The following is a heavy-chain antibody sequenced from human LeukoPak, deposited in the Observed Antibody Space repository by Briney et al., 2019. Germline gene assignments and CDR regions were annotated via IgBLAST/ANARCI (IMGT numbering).Heavy chain of an antibody. Sequence: GGSLRLSCAASGFTFSSYAMSWVRQAPGKGLEWVSAISGSGGSTYYADSVKGRFTIFRDNSKSTLYLQMNSLRAEDTAVYYCAKAHYDYYDSSGYLYWGQGTLVTVSS. J-gene: IGHJ4*02. CDR1: GFTFSSYA. CDR2: ISGSGGST. V-gene: IGHV3-23*01. CDR3: AKAHYDYYDSSGYLY. D-gene: IGHD3-22*01.